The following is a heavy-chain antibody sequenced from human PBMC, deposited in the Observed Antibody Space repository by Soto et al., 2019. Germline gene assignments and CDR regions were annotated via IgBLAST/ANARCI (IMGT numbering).Heavy chain of an antibody. CDR1: GFTVSSNY. J-gene: IGHJ6*02. D-gene: IGHD1-1*01. CDR3: ARAATTTDSYGMEV. V-gene: IGHV3-53*01. Sequence: PGGSLRLSCAASGFTVSSNYMSWVRQAPGKGLEWVSVIYSGGSTYYADSVKGRFTISRDNSKNTLYLQMNSLRAEDTAVYYCARAATTTDSYGMEVWGQGTTVTVS. CDR2: IYSGGST.